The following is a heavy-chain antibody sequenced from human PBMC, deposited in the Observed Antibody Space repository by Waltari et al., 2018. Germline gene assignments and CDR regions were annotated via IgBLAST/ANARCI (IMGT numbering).Heavy chain of an antibody. CDR2: NIPMFGPA. J-gene: IGHJ4*02. CDR3: ARDYYDSSGYNN. Sequence: QVQLVQSGAAVKKPGSAVKVSCNSSGGTFSSDAISWVRQSPGPGLGWMGGNIPMFGPANFARKFKGRVTITADESTSTAYMELSSLRSEDTAVYYCARDYYDSSGYNNWGQGTLVTVSS. V-gene: IGHV1-69*01. CDR1: GGTFSSDA. D-gene: IGHD3-22*01.